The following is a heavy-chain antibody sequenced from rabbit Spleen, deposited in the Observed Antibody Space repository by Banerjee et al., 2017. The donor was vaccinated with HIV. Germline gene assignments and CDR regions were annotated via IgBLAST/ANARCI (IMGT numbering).Heavy chain of an antibody. CDR2: IAGDSSGFT. CDR3: ARDTGTSFSSYGMDL. Sequence: QSLEESGGDLVKPGASLTLTCTASGFSFSSNEYMCWVRQAPGKGLEWISCIAGDSSGFTYSATWAKGRFTCSKTSSTTVTLQMTSLTVADTATYFCARDTGTSFSSYGMDLWGPGPLVTVS. D-gene: IGHD7-1*01. V-gene: IGHV1S40*01. J-gene: IGHJ6*01. CDR1: GFSFSSNEY.